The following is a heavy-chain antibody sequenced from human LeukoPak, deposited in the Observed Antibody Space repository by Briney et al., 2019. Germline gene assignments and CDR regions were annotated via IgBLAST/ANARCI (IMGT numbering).Heavy chain of an antibody. Sequence: SETLSITCAVYGGSFIGYYWSWIRQPPGKGLEWIGEINHSGSTDYNPSLKSRVTISVDTSKNQFSLKLSSVTAADTAVYYCARGGQLWLRYWGQGTLVTVSS. CDR2: INHSGST. V-gene: IGHV4-34*01. CDR1: GGSFIGYY. CDR3: ARGGQLWLRY. D-gene: IGHD5-18*01. J-gene: IGHJ4*02.